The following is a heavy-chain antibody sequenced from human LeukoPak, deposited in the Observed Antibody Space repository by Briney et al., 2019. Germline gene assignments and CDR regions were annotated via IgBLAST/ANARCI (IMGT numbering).Heavy chain of an antibody. CDR2: IKQDGSEK. Sequence: GGSLRLSCAASGFTFSSYAMHWVRQAPGKGLEWVANIKQDGSEKYYVDSVKGRFTISRDNAKNSLYLQMNSLRAEDTAVYYCARDRGYYGSGSYSPFDYWGQGTLVTVSS. D-gene: IGHD3-10*01. V-gene: IGHV3-7*01. J-gene: IGHJ4*02. CDR1: GFTFSSYA. CDR3: ARDRGYYGSGSYSPFDY.